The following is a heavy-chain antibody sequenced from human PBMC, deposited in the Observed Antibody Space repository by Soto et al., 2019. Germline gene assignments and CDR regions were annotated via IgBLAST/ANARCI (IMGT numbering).Heavy chain of an antibody. D-gene: IGHD5-12*01. CDR2: IYYSGST. V-gene: IGHV4-31*03. CDR1: GGSISSGGYY. CDR3: AREMNGVVARYFDY. Sequence: QVQLQESGPGLVKPSQTLSLTCTVSGGSISSGGYYWSWIRQHPGKGLEWIGYIYYSGSTYYNPSLKNRVTISVDTSNNQFSLKLSSVTAADTAVYYCAREMNGVVARYFDYWGQGTLVTVSS. J-gene: IGHJ4*02.